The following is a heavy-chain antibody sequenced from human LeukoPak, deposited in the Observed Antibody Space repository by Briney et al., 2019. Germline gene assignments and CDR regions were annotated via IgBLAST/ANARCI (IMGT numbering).Heavy chain of an antibody. CDR1: GGTFSSYA. CDR2: IIPIFGTA. J-gene: IGHJ5*02. CDR3: ARDLSGYYLNWFDP. D-gene: IGHD3-9*01. V-gene: IGHV1-69*05. Sequence: ASVTVSCKASGGTFSSYAISWVRQAPGQGLEWMGGIIPIFGTANYAQKFQGRVTITTDESTSTAYMELSSLRSEDTAVYYCARDLSGYYLNWFDPWGQGTLVTVSS.